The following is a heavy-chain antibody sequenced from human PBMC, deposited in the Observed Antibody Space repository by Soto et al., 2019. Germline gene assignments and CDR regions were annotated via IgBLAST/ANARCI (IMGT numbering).Heavy chain of an antibody. CDR1: GFPFSSYG. V-gene: IGHV3-33*01. CDR2: IWNDGSNE. CDR3: ARDQTDSGVYSAS. Sequence: GGSLRLSCEASGFPFSSYGIHWVRQAPGKGLEWLAIIWNDGSNEYYADSVKGRFTISRDNSKNTVYLQVSNLRAEDTAVSFCARDQTDSGVYSASGGQGTLVTVPS. J-gene: IGHJ4*02. D-gene: IGHD3-22*01.